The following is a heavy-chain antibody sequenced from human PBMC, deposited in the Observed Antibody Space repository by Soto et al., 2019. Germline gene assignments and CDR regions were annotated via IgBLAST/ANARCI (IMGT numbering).Heavy chain of an antibody. Sequence: PSETLSLTCTVSGGSISSYYWSWIRQPAGKGLEWIGRIYTSGSTNYNPSLKSRVTMSVDTSKDQSSLKLSSVTAAETAVYYCARGGPYFGGDFLNWFDPWGQGTLVTVSS. J-gene: IGHJ5*02. D-gene: IGHD2-21*02. V-gene: IGHV4-4*07. CDR2: IYTSGST. CDR1: GGSISSYY. CDR3: ARGGPYFGGDFLNWFDP.